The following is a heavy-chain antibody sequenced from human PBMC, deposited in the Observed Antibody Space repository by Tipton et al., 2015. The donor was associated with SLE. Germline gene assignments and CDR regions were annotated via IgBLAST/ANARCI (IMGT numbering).Heavy chain of an antibody. Sequence: RSLRLSCAVSGFTFSSYGMHWVRQAPGKGLEWLAYIWYDGSKKYYADSVKGRLTISRDNSKNTLYLQMSSLRVEDTAVYYCAKRGAPWDWIDRNGSGALTFWGQGTLVTVSS. J-gene: IGHJ4*02. V-gene: IGHV3-33*06. CDR1: GFTFSSYG. CDR3: AKRGAPWDWIDRNGSGALTF. CDR2: IWYDGSKK. D-gene: IGHD3-10*01.